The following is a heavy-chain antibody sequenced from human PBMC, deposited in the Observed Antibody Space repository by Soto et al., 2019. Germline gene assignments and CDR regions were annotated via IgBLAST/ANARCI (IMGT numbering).Heavy chain of an antibody. D-gene: IGHD3-10*01. CDR1: GGTFSSYS. CDR3: ARPLYGSGSYSLHYYYYGMDV. V-gene: IGHV1-69*13. CDR2: IIPIFGTA. Sequence: SVKVSCKASGGTFSSYSINWVRQAPGQGLEWMGGIIPIFGTANYAQKFQGRVTITADESTSTAYMELSSLRSEDTAVYYCARPLYGSGSYSLHYYYYGMDVWGQGTTVTVSS. J-gene: IGHJ6*02.